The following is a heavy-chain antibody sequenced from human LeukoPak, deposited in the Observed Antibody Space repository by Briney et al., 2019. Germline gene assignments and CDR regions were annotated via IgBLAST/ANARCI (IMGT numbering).Heavy chain of an antibody. J-gene: IGHJ4*02. D-gene: IGHD6-13*01. V-gene: IGHV3-74*01. Sequence: GGSLRLSCAASGFTFSSYWMHWVRQAPGKGLLWVSRINSDGSSTSYADSVKGRFTISRDNAKDTLYLQMNSLRAEDTAVYYCARRIAAAAAPYYFDYWGQGTLVTVSS. CDR2: INSDGSST. CDR3: ARRIAAAAAPYYFDY. CDR1: GFTFSSYW.